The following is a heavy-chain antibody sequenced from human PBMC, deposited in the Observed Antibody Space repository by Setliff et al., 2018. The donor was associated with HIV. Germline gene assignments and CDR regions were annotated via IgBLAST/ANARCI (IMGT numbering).Heavy chain of an antibody. D-gene: IGHD3-3*01. V-gene: IGHV4-31*03. CDR1: GGSISSGGYY. CDR2: IYYSGST. CDR3: ARAEGNDFWSGYYYYYYYMDV. J-gene: IGHJ6*03. Sequence: SETLSLTCTVSGGSISSGGYYWSWIRQHPGKGLEWIGYIYYSGSTYYNPSLKSRVTISVDTSKNQFSLKLSSVTAADTAVYYCARAEGNDFWSGYYYYYYYMDVWGKGTTVTVSS.